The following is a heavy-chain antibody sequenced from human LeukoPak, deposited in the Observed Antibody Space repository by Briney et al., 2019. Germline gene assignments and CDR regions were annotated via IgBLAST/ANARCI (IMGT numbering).Heavy chain of an antibody. CDR1: GFTFSSYA. CDR2: ISYDGSNR. Sequence: GGSLRLSCAASGFTFSSYAMHWVRQAPGKGLEWVAVISYDGSNRYYADSVKGRFTISRDNSKNTLYLQMNSLRAEDTAVYYCAREGHCGGDCYSGLFHAFDIWGQGAMVTVSS. V-gene: IGHV3-30-3*01. J-gene: IGHJ3*02. CDR3: AREGHCGGDCYSGLFHAFDI. D-gene: IGHD2-21*01.